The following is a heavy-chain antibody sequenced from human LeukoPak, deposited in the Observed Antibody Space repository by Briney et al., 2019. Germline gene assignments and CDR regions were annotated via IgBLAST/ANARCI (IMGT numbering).Heavy chain of an antibody. CDR2: ISAYNGNT. CDR3: ARATMVQGVITPPFDY. D-gene: IGHD3-10*01. Sequence: GASVKASCKASGYTFTSYGISWVRQAPGQGLEWMGWISAYNGNTNYAQKLQGRVTMTTDTSTSTAYMELRSLRSDDTAVYYCARATMVQGVITPPFDYWGQGTLVTVSS. CDR1: GYTFTSYG. J-gene: IGHJ4*02. V-gene: IGHV1-18*01.